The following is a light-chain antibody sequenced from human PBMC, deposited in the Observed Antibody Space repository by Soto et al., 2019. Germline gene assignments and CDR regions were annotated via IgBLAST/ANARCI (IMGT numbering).Light chain of an antibody. Sequence: EVVLTQYPATLSLSPGERAALSCRASHSVSSHLAWYQQKPGQAPTLLIYDASNRAAGIPARFSGSGSGTDFTLTISSLEPEDFAVYYCQQRDFWPRTFGQGTKLELK. V-gene: IGKV3-11*01. CDR2: DAS. CDR1: HSVSSH. CDR3: QQRDFWPRT. J-gene: IGKJ2*02.